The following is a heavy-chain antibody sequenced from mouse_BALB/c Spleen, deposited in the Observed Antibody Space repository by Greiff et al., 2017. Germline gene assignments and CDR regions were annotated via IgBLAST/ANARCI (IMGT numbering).Heavy chain of an antibody. V-gene: IGHV1-87*01. Sequence: QVQLKQSGAELARPGASVKLSCKASGYTFTSYWMQWVKQRPGQGLEWIGAIYPGDGDTRYTQKFKGKATLTADKSSSTAYMQLSSLASEDSAVYYCAREGYGSWGQGTTLTVSS. D-gene: IGHD1-1*02. CDR3: AREGYGS. CDR2: IYPGDGDT. CDR1: GYTFTSYW. J-gene: IGHJ2*01.